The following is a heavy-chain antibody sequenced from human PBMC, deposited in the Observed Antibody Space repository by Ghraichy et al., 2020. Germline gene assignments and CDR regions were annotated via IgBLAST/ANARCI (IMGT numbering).Heavy chain of an antibody. J-gene: IGHJ4*02. CDR3: TKQRHISDYYCFDY. D-gene: IGHD3-22*01. CDR1: GFTFSSFA. CDR2: VSYSGGST. V-gene: IGHV3-23*01. Sequence: GGSLRLSCAASGFTFSSFAMGWVRQAPGKGLEWVSAVSYSGGSTFYADSVKGRFTISRDNSKNTLYLQMSSLRIEDTAVYYCTKQRHISDYYCFDYWGQGTLVTVSS.